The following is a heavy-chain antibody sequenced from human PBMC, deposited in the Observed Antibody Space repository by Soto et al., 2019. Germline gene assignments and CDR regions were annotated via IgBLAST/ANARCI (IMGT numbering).Heavy chain of an antibody. CDR3: SVLDYYGSGSYYNGNRLQYNWFDP. J-gene: IGHJ5*02. CDR2: IIPILGIA. D-gene: IGHD3-10*01. Sequence: SVKVSCKASGGTFSSYTISWVRQAPGQGLEWMGRIIPILGIANYAQKFQGRVTITADKSTSTAYMELSSLRSEDTAVYYCSVLDYYGSGSYYNGNRLQYNWFDPWGQGTLVTVSS. V-gene: IGHV1-69*02. CDR1: GGTFSSYT.